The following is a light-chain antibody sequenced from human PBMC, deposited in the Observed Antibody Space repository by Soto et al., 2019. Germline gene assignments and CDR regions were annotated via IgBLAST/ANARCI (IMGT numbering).Light chain of an antibody. CDR2: EVN. CDR3: LSYTRANTRV. CDR1: SSDFGGYKF. Sequence: QSALTQPASVSASPGQSITISCTGTSSDFGGYKFVSWYQHHPGKAPKLMIYEVNNRPSGVSNRFAGSKSGNTASLTISGLQPEDEADYYCLSYTRANTRVFGGGTKLTVL. V-gene: IGLV2-14*01. J-gene: IGLJ3*02.